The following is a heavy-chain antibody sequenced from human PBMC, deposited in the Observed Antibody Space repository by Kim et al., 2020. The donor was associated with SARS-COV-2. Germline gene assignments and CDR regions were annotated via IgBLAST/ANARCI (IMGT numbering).Heavy chain of an antibody. CDR2: IYYSGST. Sequence: SETLSLTCTVSGGSITNYFWSWIRQPPGKGLEWIGHIYYSGSTNYNPSLKSRVTISVDTSKNQFSLKLSSVTAADTAVYYCARTPLLLTDYWDQGTLVTV. D-gene: IGHD2-15*01. CDR3: ARTPLLLTDY. CDR1: GGSITNYF. V-gene: IGHV4-59*13. J-gene: IGHJ4*02.